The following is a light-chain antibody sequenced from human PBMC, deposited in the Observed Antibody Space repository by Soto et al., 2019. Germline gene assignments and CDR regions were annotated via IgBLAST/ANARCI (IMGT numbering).Light chain of an antibody. J-gene: IGKJ2*03. CDR2: WAS. CDR1: QSVFHTSYNRNY. Sequence: DIVMTQSPDSLAVSLGERATINCKSSQSVFHTSYNRNYLAWYLQKPGQPPKVLMYWASTRESGVPDRFSGSGSGTDFTLTITSLQPEDVAVYYCQQNYTLPYSFGQGTKLEIK. V-gene: IGKV4-1*01. CDR3: QQNYTLPYS.